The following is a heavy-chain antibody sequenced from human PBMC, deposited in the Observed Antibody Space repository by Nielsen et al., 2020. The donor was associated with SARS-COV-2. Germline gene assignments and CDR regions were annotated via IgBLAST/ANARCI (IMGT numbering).Heavy chain of an antibody. J-gene: IGHJ4*02. V-gene: IGHV1-46*01. CDR1: GYTFTSYY. CDR2: INPSGDST. D-gene: IGHD6-19*01. CDR3: ARDVGLQWLVLIGGSYFDY. Sequence: ASVKVSCKASGYTFTSYYMHWVRQAPGQGLEWMGIINPSGDSTSYAQKFQGRVTMTRDTSTSTVYMELSSLRSEDTAVYYCARDVGLQWLVLIGGSYFDYWGQGTLVTVSS.